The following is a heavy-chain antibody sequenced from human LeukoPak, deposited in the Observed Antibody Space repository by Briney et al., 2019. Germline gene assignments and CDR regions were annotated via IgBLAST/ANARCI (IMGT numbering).Heavy chain of an antibody. CDR1: GYTFTSYA. CDR2: INAGNGNT. Sequence: ASVKVSCKASGYTFTSYAMHWVRQAPGQRLEWMGWINAGNGNTKYSQKFQGRVTITRDTSASTAYMELSSLRSEDTAVYYCARDWGTRDYFDYWGQGTLVTVSS. D-gene: IGHD3-16*01. J-gene: IGHJ4*02. CDR3: ARDWGTRDYFDY. V-gene: IGHV1-3*01.